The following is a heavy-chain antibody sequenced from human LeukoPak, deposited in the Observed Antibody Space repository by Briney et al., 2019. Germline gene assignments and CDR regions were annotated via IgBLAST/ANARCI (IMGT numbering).Heavy chain of an antibody. D-gene: IGHD2-15*01. CDR3: ARLGAGYCSGGSCRQEDY. CDR1: GYSFTNYW. CDR2: IYPGDSDT. Sequence: GESLKISCKGSGYSFTNYWINWVRQMPGRGLEWMGIIYPGDSDTRYSPSFQGHVTISADKSISTAYLQWSSLKASDTAMYYCARLGAGYCSGGSCRQEDYWGQGTLVTVSS. J-gene: IGHJ4*02. V-gene: IGHV5-51*01.